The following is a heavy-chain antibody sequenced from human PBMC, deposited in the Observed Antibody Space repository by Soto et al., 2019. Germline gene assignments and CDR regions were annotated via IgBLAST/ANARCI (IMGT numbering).Heavy chain of an antibody. CDR3: AKSRDGYNLNAIDD. J-gene: IGHJ4*02. Sequence: QVQRQVSGPGLVKPSATLSLTCTVSDGSISSYYWSWIRQPPGKGLDWLGYSFYTGSTKHNPPLKSRVTISLDMSTNQFSLRLSSVTAAYTATYYCAKSRDGYNLNAIDDWGQGFLVTVSS. V-gene: IGHV4-59*01. CDR2: SFYTGST. CDR1: DGSISSYY. D-gene: IGHD5-12*01.